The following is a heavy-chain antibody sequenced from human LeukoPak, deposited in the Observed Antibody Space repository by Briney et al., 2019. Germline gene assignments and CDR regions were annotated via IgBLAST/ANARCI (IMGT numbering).Heavy chain of an antibody. CDR2: IYYSGST. V-gene: IGHV4-59*01. CDR1: GGSISSYY. CDR3: ARERDCCGYRSDYGMDV. J-gene: IGHJ6*02. D-gene: IGHD5-12*01. Sequence: SETLSLTCTVSGGSISSYYWSWIRQPPGKGLEWIGYIYYSGSTNYNPSLKSRVTISVDTSKNQFSLKLSSVTAADTAVYYCARERDCCGYRSDYGMDVWGQGTTVTVSS.